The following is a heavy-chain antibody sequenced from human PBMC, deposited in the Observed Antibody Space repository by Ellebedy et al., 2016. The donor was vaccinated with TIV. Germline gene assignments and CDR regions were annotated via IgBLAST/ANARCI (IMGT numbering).Heavy chain of an antibody. CDR3: ARGRVTPDS. D-gene: IGHD2-21*02. J-gene: IGHJ5*01. V-gene: IGHV4-34*01. CDR2: INHSGST. CDR1: GVSFTDHY. Sequence: SETLSLXXAVFGVSFTDHYLIWIRQSPGKGLEWIGEINHSGSTNYNPSLRSRVTISVDTSKSQISLNLRSVTAADTAVYYCARGRVTPDSWGQGTLVTVSS.